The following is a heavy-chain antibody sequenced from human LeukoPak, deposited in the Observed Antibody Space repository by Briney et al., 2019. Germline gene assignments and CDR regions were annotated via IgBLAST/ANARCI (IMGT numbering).Heavy chain of an antibody. D-gene: IGHD3-22*01. J-gene: IGHJ4*02. Sequence: GGSLRLSCEASGFSFSNYWMSWVRQAPGKGLEWVANIKHDGSEKYYVDSVKGRFTISRDNAKNSLYLQINSLRVEDTAVYYCARYNGYYYDSSGLSYFDYWGQGTLVTVSS. V-gene: IGHV3-7*01. CDR3: ARYNGYYYDSSGLSYFDY. CDR1: GFSFSNYW. CDR2: IKHDGSEK.